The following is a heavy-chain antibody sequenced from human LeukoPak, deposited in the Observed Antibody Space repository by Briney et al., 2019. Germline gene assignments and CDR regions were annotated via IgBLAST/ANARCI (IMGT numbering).Heavy chain of an antibody. V-gene: IGHV4-30-2*01. Sequence: PSETLSLTCTVSGASISSGAHYWSWIRQPPGKGLEWIGYIYDSGSGSTFYNPSLKSRVTISVDRSKNQFSLKLTSVTAADTAVYYCARTNDFWAGYYEKWGRGTLVTVSS. CDR2: IYDSGSGST. CDR1: GASISSGAHY. D-gene: IGHD3/OR15-3a*01. J-gene: IGHJ4*02. CDR3: ARTNDFWAGYYEK.